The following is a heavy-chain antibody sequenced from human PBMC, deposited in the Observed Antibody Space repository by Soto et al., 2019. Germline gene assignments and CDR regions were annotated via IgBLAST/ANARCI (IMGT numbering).Heavy chain of an antibody. CDR2: INHSGST. D-gene: IGHD6-13*01. Sequence: QVQLQQWGAGLLKPSETLSLTCAVYGGSFSGYYWSWIRQPPGKGLEWIGEINHSGSTNYNPSLKGRVTISVDTSKNQFTLNLSSVNAADTAVYYCARLQQQLVRGVDNWFDPWGQGTLVTVSS. CDR1: GGSFSGYY. CDR3: ARLQQQLVRGVDNWFDP. J-gene: IGHJ5*02. V-gene: IGHV4-34*01.